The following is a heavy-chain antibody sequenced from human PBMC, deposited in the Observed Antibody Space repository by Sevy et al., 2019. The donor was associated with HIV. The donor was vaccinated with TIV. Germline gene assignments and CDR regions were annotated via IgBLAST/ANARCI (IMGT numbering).Heavy chain of an antibody. V-gene: IGHV3-11*04. D-gene: IGHD6-6*01. CDR1: GFTFSDYY. CDR2: ISSSGSTI. CDR3: ARGLGALPGYYYAMDV. Sequence: GGSLRLSCAASGFTFSDYYMSWIRQAPGKGLEWVSYISSSGSTIYYADSVKGRFTISRDNAKNSLYLQMNSLTAEDTAVYYCARGLGALPGYYYAMDVWGQGTTVTVSS. J-gene: IGHJ6*02.